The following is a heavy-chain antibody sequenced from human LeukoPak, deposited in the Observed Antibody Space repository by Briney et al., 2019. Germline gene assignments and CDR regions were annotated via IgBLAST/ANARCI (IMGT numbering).Heavy chain of an antibody. J-gene: IGHJ4*02. CDR3: ANLYALYGSGSYIFDY. CDR1: GFTFSSYG. Sequence: GGSLRLSCAASGFTFSSYGMHWVRQAPGKGLEWVAFIRYDGSNKYYADSVKGRFTISRDNSKNTLYLQMNSLRADDTAVYYCANLYALYGSGSYIFDYWGQGTLVTVSS. V-gene: IGHV3-30*02. CDR2: IRYDGSNK. D-gene: IGHD3-10*01.